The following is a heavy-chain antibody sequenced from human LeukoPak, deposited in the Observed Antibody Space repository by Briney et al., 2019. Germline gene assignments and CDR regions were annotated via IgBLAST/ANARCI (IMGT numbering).Heavy chain of an antibody. D-gene: IGHD3-22*01. CDR1: GFTFSSYG. V-gene: IGHV3-33*01. Sequence: PGGSLRLSCAASGFTFSSYGMHWVRQAPGKGLEWVAVIWYDGSNKYYADSVKGRFTISRDNSKNTLYLQMNSLRAEDTAVYYCARETKIYYYDSSGPFDYWGQGTQVTVSS. CDR3: ARETKIYYYDSSGPFDY. J-gene: IGHJ4*02. CDR2: IWYDGSNK.